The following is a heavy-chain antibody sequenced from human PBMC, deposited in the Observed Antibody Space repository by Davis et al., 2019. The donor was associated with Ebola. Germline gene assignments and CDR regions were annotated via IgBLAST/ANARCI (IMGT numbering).Heavy chain of an antibody. D-gene: IGHD3-10*01. CDR2: IYYSGST. CDR1: GGSISSYY. CDR3: ARVFYYGSGSYHLPLWYFDL. J-gene: IGHJ2*01. Sequence: MPSETLSLTCTVSGGSISSYYWSWIRQPPGKGLEWIGYIYYSGSTNYNPSLKSRVTISVDRSKNQFSLKLSSVTAADTAVYYCARVFYYGSGSYHLPLWYFDLWGRGTLVTVSS. V-gene: IGHV4-59*12.